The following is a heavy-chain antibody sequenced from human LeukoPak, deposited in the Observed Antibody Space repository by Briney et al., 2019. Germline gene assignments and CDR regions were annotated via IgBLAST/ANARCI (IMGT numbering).Heavy chain of an antibody. CDR2: IYHGGDT. CDR1: GGSISSGGYS. CDR3: ARGTYYFDY. J-gene: IGHJ4*02. Sequence: SETLSLTCAVSGGSISSGGYSWSWIRQPPGKGLEWIGYIYHGGDTYYNSSLKSRVTISMDRSKNQFSLNLTSVTAADPAVYYCARGTYYFDYWGQGTLVTVSS. V-gene: IGHV4-30-2*01.